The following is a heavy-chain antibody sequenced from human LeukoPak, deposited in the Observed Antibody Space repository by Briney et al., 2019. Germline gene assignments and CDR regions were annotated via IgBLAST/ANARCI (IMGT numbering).Heavy chain of an antibody. CDR1: GFTFSSYA. J-gene: IGHJ4*02. Sequence: GGSLRLSCAASGFTFSSYAMRWVRQAPGKGGEWVSAISGSGGSTYYADSVKGRFTISRDNSKNPLYLQMNSLRAEDTAVYYCAKDLRAARPFDSWGQGTLVTVSS. CDR2: ISGSGGST. V-gene: IGHV3-23*01. CDR3: AKDLRAARPFDS. D-gene: IGHD6-13*01.